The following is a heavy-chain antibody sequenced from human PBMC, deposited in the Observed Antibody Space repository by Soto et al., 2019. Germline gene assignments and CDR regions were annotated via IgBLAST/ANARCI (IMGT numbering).Heavy chain of an antibody. CDR2: ISGTGGTT. CDR1: GFSFSNDA. Sequence: VQLLESGGGLVQPGGSLRLSCAASGFSFSNDAMSWFRQAPGKGLEWVSGISGTGGTTYYADSVKGRFTISRDNSKNRLYLQMNSVSAEDTAVYYCAKDCSGGSCYSAAFDIWGQGTMVTVSS. CDR3: AKDCSGGSCYSAAFDI. J-gene: IGHJ3*02. V-gene: IGHV3-23*01. D-gene: IGHD2-15*01.